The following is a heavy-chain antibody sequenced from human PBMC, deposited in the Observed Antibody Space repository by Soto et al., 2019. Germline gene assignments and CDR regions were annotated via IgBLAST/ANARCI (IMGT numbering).Heavy chain of an antibody. V-gene: IGHV5-10-1*01. D-gene: IGHD3-3*01. J-gene: IGHJ4*02. Sequence: GESLKISCKGSGYSFSSYKIYWVRQMPGRGLEWVGMIDPGDSYTKYSPSFQGHVTVSADKSIGTAYLQWNALEASDTAIYYCSRVDFWSGYYIAYWGQGTLVTVSS. CDR3: SRVDFWSGYYIAY. CDR2: IDPGDSYT. CDR1: GYSFSSYK.